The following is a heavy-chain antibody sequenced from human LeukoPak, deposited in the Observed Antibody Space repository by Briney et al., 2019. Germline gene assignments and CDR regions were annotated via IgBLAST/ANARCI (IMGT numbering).Heavy chain of an antibody. V-gene: IGHV3-53*01. CDR2: IYSGGST. J-gene: IGHJ5*02. D-gene: IGHD3-22*01. CDR3: ARDRSDSSGYYVP. Sequence: GGSLRLSCAASGFTFSSYAMHWVRQAPGKGLEWVSVIYSGGSTYYADSVKGRFTISRDNSKNTLYLQMNSLRAEDTAVYYCARDRSDSSGYYVPWGQGTLVTVSS. CDR1: GFTFSSYA.